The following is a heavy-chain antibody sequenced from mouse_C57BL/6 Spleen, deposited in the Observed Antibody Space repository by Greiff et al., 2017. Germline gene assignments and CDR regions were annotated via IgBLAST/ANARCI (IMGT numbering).Heavy chain of an antibody. J-gene: IGHJ4*01. D-gene: IGHD2-4*01. Sequence: VQLQQPGAELVKPGASVKLSCKASGYTFTSYWMPWVKQRPGQGLEWIGMIHPNSGSTNYNEKFKSKATLTVDKSSSTAYMQLSSLTSEDSAVFYCARGDYDGYAMDYWGQGTSVTVSS. V-gene: IGHV1-64*01. CDR1: GYTFTSYW. CDR2: IHPNSGST. CDR3: ARGDYDGYAMDY.